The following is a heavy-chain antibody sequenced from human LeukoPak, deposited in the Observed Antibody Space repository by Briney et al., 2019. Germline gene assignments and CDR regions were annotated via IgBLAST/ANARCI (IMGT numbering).Heavy chain of an antibody. CDR1: GGSISSYY. J-gene: IGHJ3*01. V-gene: IGHV4-59*01. CDR3: ARISSSNWYNERGAFDV. CDR2: VYYTGST. D-gene: IGHD6-13*01. Sequence: SETLSLTCTVSGGSISSYYWSWVRQPPGKGLERIGLVYYTGSTNYSPSLKSRVTISVDTSKNQFSLKLRSVTAADTAVYYCARISSSNWYNERGAFDVWGQGTMVTVSS.